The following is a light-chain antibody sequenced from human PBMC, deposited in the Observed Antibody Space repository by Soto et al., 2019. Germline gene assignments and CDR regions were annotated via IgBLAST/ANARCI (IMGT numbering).Light chain of an antibody. V-gene: IGLV2-14*03. Sequence: QLVLTQPASVSGSPGQSITISCTGTSSDVGSYPYVSWYQQHPGKAPKLMIYDVSNRPSGVSNRFSGSKSGNTASLTISGLQAEDEADYYCSSYTSSSPYVFGTGTKLTVL. J-gene: IGLJ1*01. CDR2: DVS. CDR3: SSYTSSSPYV. CDR1: SSDVGSYPY.